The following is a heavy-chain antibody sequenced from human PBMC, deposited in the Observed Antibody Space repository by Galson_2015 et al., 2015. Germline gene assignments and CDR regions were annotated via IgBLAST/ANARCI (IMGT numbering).Heavy chain of an antibody. J-gene: IGHJ4*02. CDR3: AREVVNCYYYRVFDY. CDR2: INPSGGST. Sequence: SVKVSCKASGYTFTSYYMHWVRQAPGQGLEWMGIINPSGGSTSYAQKFQGRVTMTRDTSTSTVYMELSSLRSEDTAVYYCAREVVNCYYYRVFDYSLQGSLVAVSS. CDR1: GYTFTSYY. D-gene: IGHD3-22*01. V-gene: IGHV1-46*01.